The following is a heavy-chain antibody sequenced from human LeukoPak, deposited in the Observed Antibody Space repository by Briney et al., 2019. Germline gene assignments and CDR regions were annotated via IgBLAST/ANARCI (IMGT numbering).Heavy chain of an antibody. CDR1: GFTFSSYG. Sequence: PGGSLRLSCAASGFTFSSYGMHWVRQAPGKGLEWVAFIRYDGSNKYYADSVKGRFTISRDNSKNTLYLQMNSLRAEDTAVYYCAKDYVEEMAFDYWGQGTLVTVSS. CDR3: AKDYVEEMAFDY. V-gene: IGHV3-30*02. J-gene: IGHJ4*02. CDR2: IRYDGSNK. D-gene: IGHD5-24*01.